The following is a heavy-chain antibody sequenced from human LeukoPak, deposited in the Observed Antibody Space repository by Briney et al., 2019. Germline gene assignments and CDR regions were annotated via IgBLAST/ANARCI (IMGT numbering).Heavy chain of an antibody. CDR2: INPSGGST. CDR1: GYTFTSYY. D-gene: IGHD4-17*01. Sequence: ASVKVSCKASGYTFTSYYMHWVRQAPGQGLEWMGIINPSGGSTSYAQKFQGRVTITADKSTSTAYMELSSLRSEDTAVYYCAHSTVTTRFDPWGQGTLVTVSS. V-gene: IGHV1-46*03. J-gene: IGHJ5*02. CDR3: AHSTVTTRFDP.